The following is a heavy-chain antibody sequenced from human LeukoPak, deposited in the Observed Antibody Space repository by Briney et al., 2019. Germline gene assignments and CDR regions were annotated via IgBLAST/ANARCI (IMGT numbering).Heavy chain of an antibody. J-gene: IGHJ4*02. D-gene: IGHD3-9*01. CDR1: GASVSGSHW. CDR3: ARASYDFLTAYYIDY. CDR2: VHHSGRT. V-gene: IGHV4-4*02. Sequence: PSGTLSLTCTVSGASVSGSHWWSWVRQTPTKGLEWIGEVHHSGRTNLHPSLESRVVISIDKSNNHVSLKLTSVTPADTAVYFCARASYDFLTAYYIDYWGQGTLVTVSS.